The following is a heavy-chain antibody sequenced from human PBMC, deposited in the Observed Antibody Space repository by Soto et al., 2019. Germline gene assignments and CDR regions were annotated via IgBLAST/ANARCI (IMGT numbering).Heavy chain of an antibody. D-gene: IGHD6-13*01. CDR1: GGSINSGGYY. V-gene: IGHV4-31*01. J-gene: IGHJ4*02. CDR2: IYYSGTT. CDR3: ARSIPTAGLFDY. Sequence: QVQLQESGPGLVKPSQTLSLTCTVSGGSINSGGYYWSWIRQHPGKGLEWVGYIYYSGTTYYSPSLQSLLSISRDTPKNPFSLKLTSVTAADTAVYYCARSIPTAGLFDYWGQGTLVTVSS.